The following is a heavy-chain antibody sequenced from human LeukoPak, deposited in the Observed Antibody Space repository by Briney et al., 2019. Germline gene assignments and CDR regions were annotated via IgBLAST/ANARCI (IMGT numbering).Heavy chain of an antibody. V-gene: IGHV3-21*04. D-gene: IGHD3-3*01. CDR2: ISSSSSYI. Sequence: GGSLRLSCAASGFTFRSYSMNWVRQAPGKGLEWVSSISSSSSYIYYADSVKGRFTISRDNSKNTLYLQMNSLRAEDTAVYYCAKDLNDFWSGPLDYWGQGTLVTVSS. J-gene: IGHJ4*02. CDR1: GFTFRSYS. CDR3: AKDLNDFWSGPLDY.